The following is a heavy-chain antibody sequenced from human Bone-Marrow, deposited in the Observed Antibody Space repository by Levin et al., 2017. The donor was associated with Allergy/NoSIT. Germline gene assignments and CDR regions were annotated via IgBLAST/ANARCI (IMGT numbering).Heavy chain of an antibody. J-gene: IGHJ4*02. CDR1: GLVFSNYA. V-gene: IGHV3-23*01. D-gene: IGHD6-19*01. CDR2: ISGSGDTT. CDR3: AARIVVAGTESPFDY. Sequence: LSLTCAASGLVFSNYAMSWVRQSPGKGLEWVSAISGSGDTTYYADSMKGRFAVSRDNSKSTLYLQMNGLRAEDTAIYYCAARIVVAGTESPFDYWGQGTLVTVSS.